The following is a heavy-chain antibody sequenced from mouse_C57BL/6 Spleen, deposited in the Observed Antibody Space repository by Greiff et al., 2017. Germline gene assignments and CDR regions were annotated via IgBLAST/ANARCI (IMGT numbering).Heavy chain of an antibody. CDR3: ARMRITTRGYYAMDY. J-gene: IGHJ4*01. V-gene: IGHV5-17*01. CDR1: GFTFSDYG. Sequence: EVHLVESGGGLVKPGRSLKLSCAASGFTFSDYGMHWVRQAPEKGLEWVAYISSGSSTIYYAATVKGRFTISRDNAKHTLFLQMTRLRSEDTAMYYCARMRITTRGYYAMDYWGQGTSVTVSS. CDR2: ISSGSSTI. D-gene: IGHD2-4*01.